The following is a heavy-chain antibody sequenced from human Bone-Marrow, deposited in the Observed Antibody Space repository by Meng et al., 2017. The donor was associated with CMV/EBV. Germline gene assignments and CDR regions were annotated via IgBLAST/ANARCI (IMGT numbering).Heavy chain of an antibody. CDR3: AKAQGPYYDFWSGYYTTKIGYNWFDP. Sequence: GESLKISCAASGFTFMSYARHWGRQTPGKGLEWVAVVSYDGKYKYYADSVKGRFTISRDNSKNTLYLQMKSLRDDDTAVYYCAKAQGPYYDFWSGYYTTKIGYNWFDPWGQGTLVTVSS. CDR2: VSYDGKYK. D-gene: IGHD3-3*01. V-gene: IGHV3-30*04. J-gene: IGHJ5*02. CDR1: GFTFMSYA.